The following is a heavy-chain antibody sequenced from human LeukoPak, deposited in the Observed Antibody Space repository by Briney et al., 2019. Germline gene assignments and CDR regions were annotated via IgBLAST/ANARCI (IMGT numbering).Heavy chain of an antibody. CDR3: ARRQDYYDSSGYLHAFDI. Sequence: SATLSLTCIDSGGSISSYCWCCIRQPPGKRLQRIGYLYYSVSTNYNPSLKRRVNISVDTSKNQFSLELSSVTDADTSVYYRARRQDYYDSSGYLHAFDIGGQGTMVTVYS. V-gene: IGHV4-59*08. J-gene: IGHJ3*02. CDR2: LYYSVST. D-gene: IGHD3-22*01. CDR1: GGSISSYC.